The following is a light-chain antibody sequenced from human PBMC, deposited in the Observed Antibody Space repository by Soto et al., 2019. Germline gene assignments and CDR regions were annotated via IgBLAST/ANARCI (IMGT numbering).Light chain of an antibody. CDR1: QDITNY. Sequence: IRMTHSPSSFSASTGDRVTITCQASQDITNYLNWYQQKPGKAPKLLIYDASNLETGVPSRFSGSGSGTDFTFTISSLQPEDIATYYCQHYENLPLTFGGGTKVDIK. CDR2: DAS. CDR3: QHYENLPLT. J-gene: IGKJ4*01. V-gene: IGKV1-33*01.